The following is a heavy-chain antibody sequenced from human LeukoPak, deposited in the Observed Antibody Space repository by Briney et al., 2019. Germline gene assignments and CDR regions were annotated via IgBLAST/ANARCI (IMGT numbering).Heavy chain of an antibody. CDR3: ARGRRGYSYGCNDY. CDR1: GHTFTSYD. CDR2: MNPNSGNT. J-gene: IGHJ4*02. Sequence: ASVKVSCKVSGHTFTSYDINWVRQATGQGLEWMGWMNPNSGNTGYAQKFQGRVTVTRNTSISTAYMELSSLRSEDTAVYYCARGRRGYSYGCNDYWGQGTLVTVSS. V-gene: IGHV1-8*01. D-gene: IGHD5-18*01.